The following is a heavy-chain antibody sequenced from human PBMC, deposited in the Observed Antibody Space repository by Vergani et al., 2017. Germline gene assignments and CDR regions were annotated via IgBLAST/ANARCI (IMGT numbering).Heavy chain of an antibody. D-gene: IGHD3-9*01. CDR2: INPSGGHT. V-gene: IGHV1-46*03. CDR3: ARGDYGILTGYRY. CDR1: GYTFSNNY. J-gene: IGHJ4*02. Sequence: QVQVVQSGAEVKKSGASVKVSCKTSGYTFSNNYMHWVRQAPGQGLEWMGIINPSGGHTNYAQKFQGRVTTTRDTSTSTVYMELSSLRSEDTAIYYCARGDYGILTGYRYWGQGTLVTVSA.